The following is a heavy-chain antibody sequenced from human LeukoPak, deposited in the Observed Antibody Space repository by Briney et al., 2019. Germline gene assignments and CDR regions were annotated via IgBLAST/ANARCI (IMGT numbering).Heavy chain of an antibody. CDR2: ISAYNGNT. Sequence: SVMLSCKASGYIFTRYGVTWVRPAPGQGLEWMGWISAYNGNTKYEEKVQDRLTITTDTSTNTVYMELRSLRSDDSAVYYCGRENFASATYYCDCWGQRRQVSVSS. J-gene: IGHJ1*01. CDR1: GYIFTRYG. V-gene: IGHV1-18*01. CDR3: GRENFASATYYCDC. D-gene: IGHD3-10*01.